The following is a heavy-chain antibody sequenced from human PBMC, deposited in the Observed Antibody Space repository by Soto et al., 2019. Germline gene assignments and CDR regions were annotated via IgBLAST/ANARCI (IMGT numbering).Heavy chain of an antibody. CDR3: AKEAMMGYGYYYGMDV. CDR1: GFTFSSYA. Sequence: GGSLRLSCAASGFTFSSYAMSWVRQAPGKGLEWVSAISGSGGSTYYADSVKGRFTISRDNSKNTLYLQMNSLRAEDTAVYYCAKEAMMGYGYYYGMDVWGQGTTVTVYS. J-gene: IGHJ6*02. V-gene: IGHV3-23*01. CDR2: ISGSGGST. D-gene: IGHD1-1*01.